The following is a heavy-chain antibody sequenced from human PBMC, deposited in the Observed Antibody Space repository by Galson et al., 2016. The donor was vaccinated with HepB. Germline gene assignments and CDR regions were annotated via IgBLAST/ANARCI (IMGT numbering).Heavy chain of an antibody. CDR1: GGSISSSSYY. Sequence: SETLSLTCSVFGGSISSSSYYWSWIRQPPGKGLEWIGSIYFTGTTFYNPSLKSRVTMSVDTSKDEFSLNLRSVTAADTALYYCASPLGLDAFDIWGQGTMVTVSS. V-gene: IGHV4-39*01. CDR3: ASPLGLDAFDI. J-gene: IGHJ3*02. D-gene: IGHD3/OR15-3a*01. CDR2: IYFTGTT.